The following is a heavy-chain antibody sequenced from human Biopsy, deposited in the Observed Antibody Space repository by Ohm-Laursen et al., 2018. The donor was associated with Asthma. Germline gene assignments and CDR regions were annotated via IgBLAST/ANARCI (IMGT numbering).Heavy chain of an antibody. D-gene: IGHD3-10*01. V-gene: IGHV3-30*18. CDR3: AKDRFDGSVTSHYYYYGIDV. J-gene: IGHJ6*02. CDR2: ISYDGREK. Sequence: SLRLSCAAPGFAFGNYAMYWVRQAPGKGPEWVALISYDGREKGYVDSVKGRFTISRDNFRNTLYVEMSSLRPEDSATYYCAKDRFDGSVTSHYYYYGIDVWGQGTAVTVSS. CDR1: GFAFGNYA.